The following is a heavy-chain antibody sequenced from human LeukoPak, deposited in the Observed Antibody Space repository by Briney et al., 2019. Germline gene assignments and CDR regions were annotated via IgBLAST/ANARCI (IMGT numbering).Heavy chain of an antibody. CDR3: ARDYYYDSSGYYYDDSIYYYYGMDV. J-gene: IGHJ6*02. D-gene: IGHD3-22*01. Sequence: SVKVSRKASGGTFSSYAISWVRQAPGQGLEWMGGIIPIFGTANYAQKFQGRVTITADESTSTAYMELSSLRSEDTAVYYCARDYYYDSSGYYYDDSIYYYYGMDVWGQGTTVTVSS. CDR2: IIPIFGTA. V-gene: IGHV1-69*13. CDR1: GGTFSSYA.